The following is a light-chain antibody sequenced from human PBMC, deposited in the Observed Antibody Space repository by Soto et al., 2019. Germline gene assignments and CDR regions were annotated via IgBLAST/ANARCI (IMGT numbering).Light chain of an antibody. Sequence: ELVWTHSPGTLSLSPGESAALSCRASQPVSSNFLAWYQQKPGQAPRLLIYGVSSRASGIPDRFFGSGSGTDFTLTINRLEPEDFAVYYCQQYANSPIPFGQGTRLEI. V-gene: IGKV3-20*01. J-gene: IGKJ5*01. CDR1: QPVSSNF. CDR3: QQYANSPIP. CDR2: GVS.